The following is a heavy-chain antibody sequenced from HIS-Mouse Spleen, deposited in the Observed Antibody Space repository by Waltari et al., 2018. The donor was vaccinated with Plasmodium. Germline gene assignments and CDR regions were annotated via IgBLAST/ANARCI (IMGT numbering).Heavy chain of an antibody. J-gene: IGHJ1*01. Sequence: QVQLVQSGAEVKKPGASVKVSCKPSGYTVTASYIHGVRQAPGHGLEWMGWINPNSGGTNYAQKFQGRVTMTRDTSISTAYMGLGRLGSGDTAVYYCARVLGYKAAAGTFVEYFQHWGQGTLVTVSS. CDR3: ARVLGYKAAAGTFVEYFQH. CDR1: GYTVTASY. D-gene: IGHD6-13*01. V-gene: IGHV1-2*02. CDR2: INPNSGGT.